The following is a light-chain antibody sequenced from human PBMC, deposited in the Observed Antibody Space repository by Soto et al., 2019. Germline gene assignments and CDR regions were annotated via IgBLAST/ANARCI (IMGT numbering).Light chain of an antibody. CDR3: QQYNSYPWT. CDR1: QSISSW. Sequence: DIHMTQSPSTRSASVGDRVTITCRASQSISSWLAWYQQKPGKAPKLLIYKASSLESGVPSRFSGSGSGTEFTLTISSLQPDDFATYYCQQYNSYPWTFGQGTKVDIK. CDR2: KAS. V-gene: IGKV1-5*03. J-gene: IGKJ1*01.